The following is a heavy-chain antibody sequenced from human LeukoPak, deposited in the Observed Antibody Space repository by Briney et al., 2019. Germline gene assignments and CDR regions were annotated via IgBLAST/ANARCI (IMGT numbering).Heavy chain of an antibody. D-gene: IGHD4-11*01. V-gene: IGHV1-18*01. Sequence: ASVKVSCKASGYTFTSYGISWVRQAPGQGLEWMGWISAYNGNTNYAQKLQGRVTMTTDTSTSTAYMELRSLRSDDTAVYYCARESLKGNYIYYFDYWGQGTLVTISS. J-gene: IGHJ4*02. CDR2: ISAYNGNT. CDR3: ARESLKGNYIYYFDY. CDR1: GYTFTSYG.